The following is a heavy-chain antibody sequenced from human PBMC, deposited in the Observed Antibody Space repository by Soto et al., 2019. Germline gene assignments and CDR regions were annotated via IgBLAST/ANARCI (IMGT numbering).Heavy chain of an antibody. CDR3: AAGGVTPVAQFDY. V-gene: IGHV3-13*01. J-gene: IGHJ4*02. Sequence: EVQLVESGGGLVQPGGSLRLSCAASGFTFSNYDMHWVRQPTGKGLEWVSGIGAAGDTYYPGSVKGRFTISRENAKNSLYLQMNSLRAGDTAVYYCAAGGVTPVAQFDYWGQGTLGTVSS. CDR1: GFTFSNYD. D-gene: IGHD3-16*01. CDR2: IGAAGDT.